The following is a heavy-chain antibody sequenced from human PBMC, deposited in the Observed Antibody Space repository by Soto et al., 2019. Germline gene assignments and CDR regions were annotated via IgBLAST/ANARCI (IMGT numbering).Heavy chain of an antibody. CDR1: GFSFSNFP. V-gene: IGHV3-30-3*01. CDR2: MSFDGITT. Sequence: QVQLVESGGGVVQPGGSLRLSCAASGFSFSNFPMHWFRQAPGKGLEWVAVMSFDGITTYYADSVKGRFTVSRDNSKNTLNLRVNSLRDEDTAVDFCAREGPDAFRSSGDFDYWGQGTLVSVSS. J-gene: IGHJ4*02. D-gene: IGHD3-3*01. CDR3: AREGPDAFRSSGDFDY.